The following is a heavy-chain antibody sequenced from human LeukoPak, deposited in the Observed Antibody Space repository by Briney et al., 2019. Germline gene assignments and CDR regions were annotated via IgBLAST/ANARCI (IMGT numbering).Heavy chain of an antibody. Sequence: SETLSLTCTVSGGSISSYYWSWIRQPPGKGLEWIGYIYYSGSTNYNPSLKSRVTISVDTSKNQFSLKLSSVTAADTAVYYCASSWSGSYKMAYYYYYMDVWGKGTTVTVSS. CDR2: IYYSGST. D-gene: IGHD1-26*01. V-gene: IGHV4-59*01. J-gene: IGHJ6*03. CDR3: ASSWSGSYKMAYYYYYMDV. CDR1: GGSISSYY.